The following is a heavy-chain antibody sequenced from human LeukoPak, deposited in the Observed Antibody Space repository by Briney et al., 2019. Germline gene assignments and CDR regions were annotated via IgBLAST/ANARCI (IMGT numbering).Heavy chain of an antibody. V-gene: IGHV5-51*01. Sequence: GESLKISCKGSGYSFTSYWIGWVRQMPGKGLEWMGIIYPGDSDTRYSPSFQGQVTISADKSISTAYLQWSSLKASDTAMYYCARRAGGYYVSSTRVDYWGQGTLVTVSS. CDR1: GYSFTSYW. D-gene: IGHD3-22*01. J-gene: IGHJ4*02. CDR3: ARRAGGYYVSSTRVDY. CDR2: IYPGDSDT.